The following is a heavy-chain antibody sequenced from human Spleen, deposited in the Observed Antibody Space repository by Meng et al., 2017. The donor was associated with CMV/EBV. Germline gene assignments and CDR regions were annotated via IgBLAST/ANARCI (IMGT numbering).Heavy chain of an antibody. CDR3: ANEDYGDYRSRHRS. CDR2: HNWSGGRT. CDR1: GFTLYDYA. J-gene: IGHJ5*02. V-gene: IGHV3-20*03. Sequence: SGFTLYDYAMSWVRQVLGKGLEWVASHNWSGGRTSYADSVKGRFTISRDNSKNTLYLQMNSLRAKDTAVYYCANEDYGDYRSRHRSWGQGTLVTVSS. D-gene: IGHD4-17*01.